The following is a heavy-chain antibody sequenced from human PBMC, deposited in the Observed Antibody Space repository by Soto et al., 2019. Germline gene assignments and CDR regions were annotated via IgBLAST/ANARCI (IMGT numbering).Heavy chain of an antibody. D-gene: IGHD1-26*01. J-gene: IGHJ4*02. Sequence: QVQLVESGGGVVQPGRSLRLSCAASGFTFSSYGMHWVRQAPGKGLEWVAALWYDGSNKYYADSVKGRFTISRDNSKNSLYLQMNSLRVEDTAMYYCVSESGSYLLDSWGRGTLVTVSS. V-gene: IGHV3-33*01. CDR1: GFTFSSYG. CDR3: VSESGSYLLDS. CDR2: LWYDGSNK.